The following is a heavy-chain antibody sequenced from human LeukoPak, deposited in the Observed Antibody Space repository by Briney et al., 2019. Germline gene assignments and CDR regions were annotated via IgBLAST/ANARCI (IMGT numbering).Heavy chain of an antibody. J-gene: IGHJ4*02. Sequence: PGGSLRLSCAASGFTFSSYGMHCVRQAPGKGLEWVAVIWYDGSNKYYADSVKGRFTISRDNSKNTLYLQMNSLRAEDTAVYYCATDESGWIDYWGQGTLVTVSS. V-gene: IGHV3-33*01. D-gene: IGHD6-19*01. CDR2: IWYDGSNK. CDR3: ATDESGWIDY. CDR1: GFTFSSYG.